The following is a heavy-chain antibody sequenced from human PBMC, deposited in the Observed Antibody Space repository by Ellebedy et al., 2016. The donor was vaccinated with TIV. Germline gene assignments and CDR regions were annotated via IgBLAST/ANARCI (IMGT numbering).Heavy chain of an antibody. CDR3: ARGPEGNCGGDCYGGWFDP. CDR2: IYYSGST. Sequence: GSLRLXCTVSGGSVSSGSYYWSWIRQPPGKGLEWIGYIYYSGSTNYNPSLKSRVTISVDTSKNQFSLKLSSVTAADTAVYYCARGPEGNCGGDCYGGWFDPWGQGTLVTVSS. V-gene: IGHV4-61*01. J-gene: IGHJ5*02. D-gene: IGHD2-21*01. CDR1: GGSVSSGSYY.